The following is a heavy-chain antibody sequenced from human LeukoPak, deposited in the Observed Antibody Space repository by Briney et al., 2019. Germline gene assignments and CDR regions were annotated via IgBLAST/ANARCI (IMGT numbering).Heavy chain of an antibody. CDR3: AREPYSSGFNWFDP. J-gene: IGHJ5*02. D-gene: IGHD6-19*01. CDR2: IYTSGST. CDR1: GGSISSYY. V-gene: IGHV4-4*07. Sequence: TSSETLSLTCTVSGGSISSYYWSWIRQPAGKGLEWIGRIYTSGSTIYNPSLKSRVTMSVDTSKNQFSLKLSSVTAADTAVYYCAREPYSSGFNWFDPWGQGTLVTVSS.